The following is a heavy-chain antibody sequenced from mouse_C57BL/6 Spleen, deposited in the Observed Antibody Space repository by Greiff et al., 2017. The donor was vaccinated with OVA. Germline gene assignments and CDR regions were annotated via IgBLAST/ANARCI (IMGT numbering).Heavy chain of an antibody. CDR2: IYPGNSDT. V-gene: IGHV1-5*01. J-gene: IGHJ3*01. CDR1: GYTFTSYW. CDR3: TSYSNLFAY. Sequence: VQLQQSGTVLARPGASVKMSCKTSGYTFTSYWMHWVKQRPGQGLEWIGAIYPGNSDTSYNQKFKGKAKLTAVTSASTAYMELSSLTNEDSAVYYCTSYSNLFAYWGQGTLVTVSA. D-gene: IGHD2-5*01.